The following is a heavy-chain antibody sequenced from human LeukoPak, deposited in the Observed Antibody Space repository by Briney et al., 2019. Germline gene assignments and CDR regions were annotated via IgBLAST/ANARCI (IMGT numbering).Heavy chain of an antibody. D-gene: IGHD3-22*01. V-gene: IGHV3-30-3*01. Sequence: PGGSLRLSCAASGFTFSSYAMHWVRQAPGKGLEWVAVISYDGSNKYYADSVKGRFTISRDNSKNTLYLQMNSLRAEDTALYYCARDGSRITMIVVSYFDYWGQGTLVTVSS. CDR2: ISYDGSNK. J-gene: IGHJ4*02. CDR3: ARDGSRITMIVVSYFDY. CDR1: GFTFSSYA.